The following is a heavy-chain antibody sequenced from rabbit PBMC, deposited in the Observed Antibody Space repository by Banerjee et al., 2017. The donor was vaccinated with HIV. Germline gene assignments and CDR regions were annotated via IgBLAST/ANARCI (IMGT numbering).Heavy chain of an antibody. V-gene: IGHV1S45*01. J-gene: IGHJ4*01. CDR3: ARDLAGVIGWNFNL. CDR1: GFSFSSNT. CDR2: INTSSGNT. Sequence: QQQLVESGGGLVKPGASLTLTCTASGFSFSSNTMCWVRQAPGKGLEWIACINTSSGNTVYASWAKGRFTISKASWTTVTLQMTSLTAADTASYFCARDLAGVIGWNFNLWGQGTLVTVS. D-gene: IGHD4-1*01.